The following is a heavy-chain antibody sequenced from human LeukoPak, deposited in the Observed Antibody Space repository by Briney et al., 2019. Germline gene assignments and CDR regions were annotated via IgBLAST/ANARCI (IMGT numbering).Heavy chain of an antibody. Sequence: GESLKISCKGSGYTFTGYYMHWVRQAPGQGLEWMGWINPNSGGTNYAQKFQGRVTMTRDTSISTAYMELSRLRSDDTAVYYCARLATMIVVVDYWGQGTLVTVSS. CDR3: ARLATMIVVVDY. J-gene: IGHJ4*02. CDR2: INPNSGGT. V-gene: IGHV1-2*02. D-gene: IGHD3-22*01. CDR1: GYTFTGYY.